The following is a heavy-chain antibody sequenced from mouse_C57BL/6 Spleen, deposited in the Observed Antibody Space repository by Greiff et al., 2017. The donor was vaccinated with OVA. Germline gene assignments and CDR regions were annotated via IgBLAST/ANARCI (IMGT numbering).Heavy chain of an antibody. CDR3: TRDGIYDGYYKAMDY. J-gene: IGHJ4*01. CDR1: GFTFSSYA. CDR2: LSSGGDYI. Sequence: EVKLVESGEGLVKPGGSLKLSCAASGFTFSSYAMSWVRQTPEKRLEWVAYLSSGGDYIYYADTVKGRFTISRDNARNTLYLQMSSLKLEDTAMYYCTRDGIYDGYYKAMDYWGQGTSVTVSS. D-gene: IGHD2-3*01. V-gene: IGHV5-9-1*02.